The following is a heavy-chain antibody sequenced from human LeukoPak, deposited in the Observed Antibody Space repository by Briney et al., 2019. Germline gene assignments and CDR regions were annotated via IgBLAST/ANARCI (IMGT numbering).Heavy chain of an antibody. V-gene: IGHV3-21*01. CDR3: ARDRGVDSSGYVPFDAFDI. CDR2: ISSSSSYI. J-gene: IGHJ3*02. Sequence: PGGSLRLSCAASGFTFSSYSMNWVRQAPGKGLEWVSSISSSSSYIYYADSVKGRFTISRDNAKNSLYLQMNSLRAEDTAVYYCARDRGVDSSGYVPFDAFDIWGQGTMVTVSS. CDR1: GFTFSSYS. D-gene: IGHD3-22*01.